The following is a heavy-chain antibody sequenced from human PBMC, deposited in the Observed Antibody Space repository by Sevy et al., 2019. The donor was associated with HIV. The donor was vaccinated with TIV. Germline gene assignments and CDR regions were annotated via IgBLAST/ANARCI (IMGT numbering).Heavy chain of an antibody. D-gene: IGHD3-16*02. CDR1: GYTFTSYG. CDR2: IIPIFGTA. V-gene: IGHV1-69*13. J-gene: IGHJ4*02. CDR3: ARDLLGELSFVNY. Sequence: ASVKVSCKASGYTFTSYGISWVRQAPGQGLEWMGGIIPIFGTANYAQKFQGRVTITADESTSTAYMELSSLRSEDTAVYYCARDLLGELSFVNYWGQGTLVTVSS.